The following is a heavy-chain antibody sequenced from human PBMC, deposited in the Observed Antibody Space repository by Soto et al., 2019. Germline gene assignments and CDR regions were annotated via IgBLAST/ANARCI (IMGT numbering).Heavy chain of an antibody. J-gene: IGHJ4*02. CDR1: GYSFSNYW. V-gene: IGHV5-51*01. Sequence: GESLKISCXGSGYSFSNYWIGWVRQMPGKGLEWMGVIYPGDSETRFSPSFQGQVTISADKFIYTAYLQWRSLKASDSAMYYCARQGSHFDRNSFGYWGQGTLVTVSS. D-gene: IGHD3-22*01. CDR2: IYPGDSET. CDR3: ARQGSHFDRNSFGY.